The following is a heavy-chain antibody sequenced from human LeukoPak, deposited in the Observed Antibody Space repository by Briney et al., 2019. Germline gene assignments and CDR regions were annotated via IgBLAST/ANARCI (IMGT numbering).Heavy chain of an antibody. CDR1: GGSITAGNHH. Sequence: SETLSLTCTVSGGSITAGNHHWGWIRQPPGKGLELIGSVYYSGSIFSDTSHKSRVTISGDTSKNQFSLSLSSVTAADTAVYYCARLNPGYVTAPHDSWGQGMLVTVSS. CDR2: VYYSGSI. V-gene: IGHV4-39*01. CDR3: ARLNPGYVTAPHDS. D-gene: IGHD2-2*01. J-gene: IGHJ5*01.